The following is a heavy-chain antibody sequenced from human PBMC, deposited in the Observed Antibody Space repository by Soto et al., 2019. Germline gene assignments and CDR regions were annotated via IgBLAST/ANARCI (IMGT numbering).Heavy chain of an antibody. CDR3: ARGGSGSSWYGDY. J-gene: IGHJ4*02. Sequence: DVQLVESGGGLLQPGGSLRLSCAASGFTFSSYNMNWVRQAPGKGVEWVSYISSDSSTIYYADSVKGRFIISRDNAKNSLYLQMNSLRDEDTAVYYCARGGSGSSWYGDYWGPGTLVTVSS. CDR2: ISSDSSTI. CDR1: GFTFSSYN. D-gene: IGHD6-13*01. V-gene: IGHV3-48*02.